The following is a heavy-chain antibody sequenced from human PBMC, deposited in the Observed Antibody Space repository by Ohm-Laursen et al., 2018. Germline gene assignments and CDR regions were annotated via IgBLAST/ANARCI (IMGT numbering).Heavy chain of an antibody. CDR3: ASYQYEGGY. D-gene: IGHD2-2*01. Sequence: ASVKVSCKASGYTFTGYYMHWVRQAPGQGLEWMGWINPNSGSTGFAQKFQGRITMTRDTSISTSYMELSRLTSDDSAVYYCASYQYEGGYWGQGTLVTVSS. CDR1: GYTFTGYY. V-gene: IGHV1-2*02. CDR2: INPNSGST. J-gene: IGHJ4*02.